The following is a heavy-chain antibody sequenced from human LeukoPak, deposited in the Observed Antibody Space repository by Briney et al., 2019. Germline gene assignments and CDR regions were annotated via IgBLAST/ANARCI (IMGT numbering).Heavy chain of an antibody. V-gene: IGHV3-53*01. CDR3: ARLLGSIYYDSSGYSGYYYYYMDV. J-gene: IGHJ6*03. D-gene: IGHD3-22*01. CDR2: IYSGGST. CDR1: GFTVSTNY. Sequence: GGSLRLSCAASGFTVSTNYMSWVRQTPGKGLEWVSFIYSGGSTYYTDCVKGRVTISRDNSKNTVYLQMNSLTVEDTAVYYCARLLGSIYYDSSGYSGYYYYYMDVWGKGTTVTISS.